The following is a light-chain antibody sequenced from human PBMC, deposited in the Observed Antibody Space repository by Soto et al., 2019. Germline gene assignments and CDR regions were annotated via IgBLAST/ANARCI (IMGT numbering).Light chain of an antibody. CDR3: HQYDSWT. CDR2: VAS. V-gene: IGKV3-20*01. J-gene: IGKJ1*01. Sequence: ENVLTQSPGTLSLSPGERATLSCRASQSVSSSHLAWYQQKPGQAPRLLMYVASSRATGIPYRFSGGGSGADFTLTISRLEPEDFAVYYCHQYDSWTFGQGTKVDIK. CDR1: QSVSSSH.